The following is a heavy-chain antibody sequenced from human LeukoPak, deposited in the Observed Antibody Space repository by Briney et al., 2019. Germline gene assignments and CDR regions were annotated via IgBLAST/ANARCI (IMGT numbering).Heavy chain of an antibody. J-gene: IGHJ5*02. D-gene: IGHD1-14*01. CDR2: INSDGSST. CDR1: GFTFSSYW. CDR3: VRGRTSFDP. Sequence: GGSLRLSCAASGFTFSSYWMHWVRQAPGKGLVWVSRINSDGSSTTYADSVKGRFTISRDNAKNTPYLQMNSLRAEDAAVYYCVRGRTSFDPWGQGTLVTVSS. V-gene: IGHV3-74*01.